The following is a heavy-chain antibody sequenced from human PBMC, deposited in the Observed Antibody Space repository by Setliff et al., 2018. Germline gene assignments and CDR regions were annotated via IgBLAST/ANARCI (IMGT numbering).Heavy chain of an antibody. J-gene: IGHJ6*03. CDR2: IIPICGTA. CDR3: ARVRDCSGGICHRGFHHYMDV. CDR1: GGTFSSYA. D-gene: IGHD2-15*01. V-gene: IGHV1-69*05. Sequence: SVKVSCKASGGTFSSYAISWVRQAPGQGLERMGGIIPICGTANYAQKFQGRVTITTDESTSTAYMELSSLRSEDTAVYYCARVRDCSGGICHRGFHHYMDVWGKGTTVTVSS.